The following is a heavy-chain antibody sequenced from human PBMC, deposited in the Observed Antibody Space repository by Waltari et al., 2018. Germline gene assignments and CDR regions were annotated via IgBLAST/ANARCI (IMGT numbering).Heavy chain of an antibody. D-gene: IGHD3-16*01. CDR1: GFTFSSYG. Sequence: QVQLVESGGGVVQPGRSLRLSCAASGFTFSSYGMHWVRQAPGKGLEWVAGISYDGSNKDYADAVKGRFTISRDNSKNTLYLQMNSLRAEDTAVYYCASGPFTPIWGQGTLVTVSS. V-gene: IGHV3-30*03. J-gene: IGHJ4*02. CDR3: ASGPFTPI. CDR2: ISYDGSNK.